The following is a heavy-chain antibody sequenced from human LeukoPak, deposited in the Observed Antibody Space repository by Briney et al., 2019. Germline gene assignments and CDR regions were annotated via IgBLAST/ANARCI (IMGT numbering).Heavy chain of an antibody. Sequence: PSETLSLTCAVYGGSFSGYYWSWIRQPPGKGLEWIGEINHSGSTNYNPSLKSRVTISVDTSKNQFSLKLSSVTAAGTAVYYCARDDSSTLYGMDVWGQGTTVTVSS. CDR1: GGSFSGYY. CDR3: ARDDSSTLYGMDV. J-gene: IGHJ6*02. V-gene: IGHV4-34*01. CDR2: INHSGST. D-gene: IGHD2-2*01.